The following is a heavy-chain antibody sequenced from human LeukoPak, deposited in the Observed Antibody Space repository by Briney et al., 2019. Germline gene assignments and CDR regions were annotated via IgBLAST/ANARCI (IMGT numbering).Heavy chain of an antibody. Sequence: GGSLRLSCAASGLTFSSYSMNWVRQAPGKGLEWVSSISSSSSYIYYADSVKGRFTISRDNAKNSLYLQMNSLRAEDTAVYYCARDRIEYCSGGSCYDAWFDPWGQGTLVTVSS. V-gene: IGHV3-21*01. CDR2: ISSSSSYI. CDR1: GLTFSSYS. J-gene: IGHJ5*02. D-gene: IGHD2-15*01. CDR3: ARDRIEYCSGGSCYDAWFDP.